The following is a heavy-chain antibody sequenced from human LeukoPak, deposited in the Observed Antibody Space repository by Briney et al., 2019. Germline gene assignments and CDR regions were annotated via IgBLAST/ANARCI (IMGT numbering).Heavy chain of an antibody. CDR3: AREKDPEDAFDI. Sequence: SVDVSCKASGGTFSSYAISWVRQAPGQGLEWMGGIIPIFGTANYAQKFQGRVTITADESTSTAYMELSSLRFEDTAVYYCAREKDPEDAFDIWGQGTMVTVSS. J-gene: IGHJ3*02. CDR1: GGTFSSYA. V-gene: IGHV1-69*01. CDR2: IIPIFGTA.